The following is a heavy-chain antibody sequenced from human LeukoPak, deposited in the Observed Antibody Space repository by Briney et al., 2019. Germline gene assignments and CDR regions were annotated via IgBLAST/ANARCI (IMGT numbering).Heavy chain of an antibody. CDR1: GGSISSYY. V-gene: IGHV4-4*07. D-gene: IGHD3-3*01. CDR2: IYTSGST. Sequence: SETLSLTCTVSGGSISSYYWSWIRQPAGKGLEWIGRIYTSGSTNYNPSLKSRVTMSVDTSKNQFSLKLSSVTAADTAVYYCARDSYYDFWSGYYTEDAFDIWGQGTMVTVSS. CDR3: ARDSYYDFWSGYYTEDAFDI. J-gene: IGHJ3*02.